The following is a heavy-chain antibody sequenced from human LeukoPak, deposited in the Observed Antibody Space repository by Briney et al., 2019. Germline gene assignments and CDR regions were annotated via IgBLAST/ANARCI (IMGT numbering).Heavy chain of an antibody. CDR1: GYTFTSYA. CDR3: ARADSSSWSGPYYYYGMDV. CDR2: INAGNGNT. Sequence: ASVKVSCKASGYTFTSYAMHWVRQAPGQRLEWMGWINAGNGNTKYSQKFQGRVTITRDTSASTAYMELSSLRSEDTAVYYCARADSSSWSGPYYYYGMDVWSQGTTVTVSS. V-gene: IGHV1-3*01. D-gene: IGHD6-13*01. J-gene: IGHJ6*02.